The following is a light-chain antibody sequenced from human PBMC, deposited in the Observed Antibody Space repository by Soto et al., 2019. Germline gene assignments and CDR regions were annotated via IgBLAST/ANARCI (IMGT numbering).Light chain of an antibody. Sequence: QSVLTQPRSVSGSPGQSVTVSCTGTSSDVGGYNYVSWCQQHPGKAPKLMTYDVSKRPSGVPDRFSGSKSGNTASLTISGLQAEDEADYYCCSYAGSYVLGTGTKVTVL. J-gene: IGLJ1*01. V-gene: IGLV2-11*01. CDR3: CSYAGSYV. CDR1: SSDVGGYNY. CDR2: DVS.